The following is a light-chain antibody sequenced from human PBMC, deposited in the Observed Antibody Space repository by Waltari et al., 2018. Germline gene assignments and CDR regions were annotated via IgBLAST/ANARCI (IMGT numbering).Light chain of an antibody. V-gene: IGLV2-11*01. Sequence: SALTQPRSVSGSPGQPVTISCTGTTTALRSYNYVLWYQQHPGKAPKLIILDVTKRPSGVPDRLSGSKSGNTASLTISGLRAEDEAEYYCCSYAGSYTWVFGGGTKLTVV. CDR3: CSYAGSYTWV. J-gene: IGLJ3*02. CDR2: DVT. CDR1: TTALRSYNY.